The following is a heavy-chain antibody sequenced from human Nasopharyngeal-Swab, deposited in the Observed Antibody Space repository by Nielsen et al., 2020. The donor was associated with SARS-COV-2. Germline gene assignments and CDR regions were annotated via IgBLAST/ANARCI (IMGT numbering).Heavy chain of an antibody. CDR1: GRSISGSDW. D-gene: IGHD3-16*01. J-gene: IGHJ4*02. Sequence: SETLSLTCTVSGRSISGSDWWSWVRQPPGKGLEWIGETSPDGGINYNPSLKSRVVVSVDRSKNQFSLRLNSVTAADTAVYYCASSSSEKRGHDSWGQGTLVTVSS. V-gene: IGHV4-4*02. CDR2: TSPDGGI. CDR3: ASSSSEKRGHDS.